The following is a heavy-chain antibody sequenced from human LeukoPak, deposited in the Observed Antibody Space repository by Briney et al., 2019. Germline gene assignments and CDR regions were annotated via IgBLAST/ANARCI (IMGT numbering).Heavy chain of an antibody. CDR2: ISSSSSYI. V-gene: IGHV3-21*04. D-gene: IGHD3-10*01. Sequence: PGGSLRLSCAASGFTFSSYSMNWVRQAPGKGLEWVSSISSSSSYIYYADSVKGRFTISRDNAKNSPYLQMNSLRAEDTAVYYCARHSASGSYYSLKFDNWGQGTLVTVSS. J-gene: IGHJ4*02. CDR3: ARHSASGSYYSLKFDN. CDR1: GFTFSSYS.